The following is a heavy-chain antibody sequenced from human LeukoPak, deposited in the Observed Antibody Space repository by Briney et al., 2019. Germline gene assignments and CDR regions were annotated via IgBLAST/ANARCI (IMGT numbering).Heavy chain of an antibody. CDR1: GFIFSNFN. V-gene: IGHV3-21*01. CDR2: VGIGSTRI. Sequence: PGGSLRLSCAASGFIFSNFNMNWVRQAPGKGLEWVSTVGIGSTRILYADSVKGRFTISRDDAKNSLYLQINSLRVEDTAVYYCARGLQYNDAFDIWGQGTLVTVSS. J-gene: IGHJ3*02. D-gene: IGHD1-1*01. CDR3: ARGLQYNDAFDI.